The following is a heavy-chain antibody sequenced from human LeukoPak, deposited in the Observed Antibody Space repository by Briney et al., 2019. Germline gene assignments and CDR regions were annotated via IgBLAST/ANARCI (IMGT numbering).Heavy chain of an antibody. V-gene: IGHV4-30-2*01. D-gene: IGHD4-11*01. CDR1: GGSISSGGYY. Sequence: PSQTLSLTCTVSGGSISSGGYYWSWIRQPPGKGLEWIGYIYHSGSTYYNPSLKSRVTISVDRSKNQFSLKLSSVTAADTAVYYCAAFWDYSSTVNWFDPWGQGTLVTVSS. CDR3: AAFWDYSSTVNWFDP. CDR2: IYHSGST. J-gene: IGHJ5*02.